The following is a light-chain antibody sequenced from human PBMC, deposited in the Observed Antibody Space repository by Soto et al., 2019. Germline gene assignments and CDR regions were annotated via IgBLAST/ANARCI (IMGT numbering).Light chain of an antibody. J-gene: IGKJ2*01. CDR2: EAS. CDR1: QSVSSSH. CDR3: QQFGSSPPYT. V-gene: IGKV3-20*01. Sequence: EIVLTQSTGTLSLSPGERATLSCRASQSVSSSHLAWYQQKPGQAPRLLMYEASSRATGIPDRFSGSGSGTDFTLTISRLEPEDFAVYYCQQFGSSPPYTFGQGTKLEIK.